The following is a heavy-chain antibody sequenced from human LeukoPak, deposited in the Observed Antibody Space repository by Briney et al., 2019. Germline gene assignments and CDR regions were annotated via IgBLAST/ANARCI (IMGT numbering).Heavy chain of an antibody. V-gene: IGHV3-73*01. CDR3: TRHLNYYDSSAYYPDGAFDI. J-gene: IGHJ3*02. CDR1: GFTFSGSA. D-gene: IGHD3-22*01. Sequence: GGSLKLSCAASGFTFSGSAMHWVRQASGKGLEWVGRIKSKANNYATAYAVSVKGRFTISRDDSKNTAYLQVNSLKTEDTAVFYCTRHLNYYDSSAYYPDGAFDIWGQGTMVTVSS. CDR2: IKSKANNYAT.